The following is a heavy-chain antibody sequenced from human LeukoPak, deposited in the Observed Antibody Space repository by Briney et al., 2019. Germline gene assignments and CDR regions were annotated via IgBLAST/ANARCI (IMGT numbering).Heavy chain of an antibody. CDR3: ARGLYSSSWYLKGYYFDY. D-gene: IGHD6-13*01. J-gene: IGHJ4*02. V-gene: IGHV4-34*01. CDR2: INHSGST. CDR1: GGSFSGYY. Sequence: SETLSLTCAVYGGSFSGYYWSWIRQPPGKGLEWIGEINHSGSTNYNPSLKSRVTISVDTSKNQFSLKLSSVIAADTAVYYCARGLYSSSWYLKGYYFDYWGQGTLVTVSS.